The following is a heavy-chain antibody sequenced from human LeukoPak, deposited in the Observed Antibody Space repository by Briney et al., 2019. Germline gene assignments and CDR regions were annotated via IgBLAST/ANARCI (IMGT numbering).Heavy chain of an antibody. J-gene: IGHJ4*02. D-gene: IGHD3-22*01. CDR3: ASLRDSSGYREQKFDY. Sequence: PSETLSLACTVSGDSIINRNYYWDWIRQPPGKGLEWIGSIYYSGTTYYNPSLKSRVTISIDASKNQFSLKVSSVTAADTAVYYCASLRDSSGYREQKFDYWGQGTLVTVSS. CDR1: GDSIINRNYY. V-gene: IGHV4-39*01. CDR2: IYYSGTT.